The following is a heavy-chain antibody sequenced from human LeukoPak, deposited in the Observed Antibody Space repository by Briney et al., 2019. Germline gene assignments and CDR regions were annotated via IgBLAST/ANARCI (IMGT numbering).Heavy chain of an antibody. CDR3: ASHFSTGY. CDR1: GFTFSSSW. J-gene: IGHJ4*02. Sequence: GGSLRLSCAASGFTFSSSWMHWVRQAPGKGLVWVSRTNTDGSSTSYADSVKGRLTISRDNAKNTLYLQMNSLGVEDTAVYYCASHFSTGYWGQGTLVTVSS. CDR2: TNTDGSST. D-gene: IGHD1-1*01. V-gene: IGHV3-74*01.